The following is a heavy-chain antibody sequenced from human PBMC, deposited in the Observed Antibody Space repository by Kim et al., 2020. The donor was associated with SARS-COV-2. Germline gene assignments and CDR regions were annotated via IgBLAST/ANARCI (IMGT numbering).Heavy chain of an antibody. J-gene: IGHJ4*02. V-gene: IGHV3-20*01. CDR2: ISWNGGST. CDR1: GFTFDYYV. D-gene: IGHD5-12*01. CDR3: ARRSSSGYGFGS. Sequence: GGSLRLSCAASGFTFDYYVMTWVRQTPGKGLEWVSGISWNGGSTDYADSVKGRFTISRDNAKNSLYLQMNSLRAEDTALYRCARRSSSGYGFGSWGQGTLVTVSS.